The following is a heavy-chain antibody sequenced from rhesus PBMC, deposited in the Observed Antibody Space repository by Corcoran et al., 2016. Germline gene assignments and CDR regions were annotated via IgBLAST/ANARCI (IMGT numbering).Heavy chain of an antibody. J-gene: IGHJ4*01. V-gene: IGHV4-122*02. CDR2: IPYSGRP. D-gene: IGHD4-23*01. Sequence: QVQLQESGPGLVKPSETLSLTCAVSGGSISSGYYYWSWIRQPPGKGLEWIGYIPYSGRPSSHPSLKCRIPISRDTSQNQFSLKLSSVTAADTAVYYCARYFSNYVPVDYWGQGVLVTVSS. CDR1: GGSISSGYYY. CDR3: ARYFSNYVPVDY.